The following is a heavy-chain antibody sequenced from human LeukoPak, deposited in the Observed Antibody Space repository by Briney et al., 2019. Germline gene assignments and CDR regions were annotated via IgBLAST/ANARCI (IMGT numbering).Heavy chain of an antibody. Sequence: PGGSLRLSCAASGFTFSSYAMSWVRQAPGKGLEWVSAISGSGGSTYYADSVRGRFTISRDNSKNTLYLQMNSLRAEDTAVYYCAKPWYSGSYSDAFDIWGQGTMVTVSS. CDR1: GFTFSSYA. CDR3: AKPWYSGSYSDAFDI. CDR2: ISGSGGST. V-gene: IGHV3-23*01. J-gene: IGHJ3*02. D-gene: IGHD1-26*01.